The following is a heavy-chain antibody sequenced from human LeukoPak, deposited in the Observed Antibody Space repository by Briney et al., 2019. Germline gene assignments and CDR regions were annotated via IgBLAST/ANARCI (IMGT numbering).Heavy chain of an antibody. D-gene: IGHD2-15*01. Sequence: GGSLRLSCAASGFTFSSYAMSWVRQAPGKGLEWVSAISGSGGSTYYADSVKGRFTISRDNSKNTLYLQMNSLRPEDTAVYYCAKDPRYCSGGSCYRWFDPWGQGTLVTVSS. J-gene: IGHJ5*02. CDR1: GFTFSSYA. V-gene: IGHV3-23*01. CDR2: ISGSGGST. CDR3: AKDPRYCSGGSCYRWFDP.